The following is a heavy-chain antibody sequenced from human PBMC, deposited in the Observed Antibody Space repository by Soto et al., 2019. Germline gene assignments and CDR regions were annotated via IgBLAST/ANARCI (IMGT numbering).Heavy chain of an antibody. CDR1: GGSINGYY. Sequence: SETLSLTCTVSGGSINGYYWSWVRQPPGKGLEWIGYIHYSGSTKYNPSLESRVTISLDTSKNQFSLKLTSVTAADTAVYYCARHYGSGSYPLDYWGQGTRVTVAS. CDR3: ARHYGSGSYPLDY. J-gene: IGHJ4*02. CDR2: IHYSGST. D-gene: IGHD3-10*01. V-gene: IGHV4-59*08.